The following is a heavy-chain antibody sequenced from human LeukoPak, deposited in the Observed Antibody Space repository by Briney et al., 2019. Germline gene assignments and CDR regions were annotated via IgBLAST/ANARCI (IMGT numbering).Heavy chain of an antibody. CDR2: IYYSGST. Sequence: QSSETMSLTCTVSGGSISSYYWSWIRQPPGKGLEWIGYIYYSGSTNYNPSLKSRVTILVDTSKNQFSLKLSSVTAADTAVYYCASLTGNSDAFDIWGQGTMVTVSS. V-gene: IGHV4-59*01. J-gene: IGHJ3*02. CDR1: GGSISSYY. CDR3: ASLTGNSDAFDI. D-gene: IGHD4-23*01.